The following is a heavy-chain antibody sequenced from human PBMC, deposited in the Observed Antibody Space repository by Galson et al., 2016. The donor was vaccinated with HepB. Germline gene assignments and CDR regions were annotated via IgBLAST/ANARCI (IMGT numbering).Heavy chain of an antibody. CDR3: ARLVRYCSNSTTCYPQGPANWFDP. CDR1: EYSFSDHW. D-gene: IGHD2-2*01. V-gene: IGHV5-51*01. J-gene: IGHJ5*02. CDR2: IWPSDSDT. Sequence: QSGAEVKKSGESLKISCKGSEYSFSDHWIAWVRQMPGKGLEWMGIIWPSDSDTRYSPSFQGHVTISADESISTAHLQWTSLKASDTAIYYCARLVRYCSNSTTCYPQGPANWFDPLGQGPLVFVSS.